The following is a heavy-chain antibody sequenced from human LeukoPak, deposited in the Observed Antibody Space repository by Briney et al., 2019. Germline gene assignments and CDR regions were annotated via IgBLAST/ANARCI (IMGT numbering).Heavy chain of an antibody. V-gene: IGHV4-34*01. Sequence: SETLSLTCAVYGGSFSVYYWSWIRQPPGKGLEWIGEINHGGSTNYYPSLKSRVTISVDTSKNQFSLKLSSVTAADTAVYYCARGREHYFDYWGQGTLVTVSS. CDR2: INHGGST. CDR1: GGSFSVYY. CDR3: ARGREHYFDY. J-gene: IGHJ4*02.